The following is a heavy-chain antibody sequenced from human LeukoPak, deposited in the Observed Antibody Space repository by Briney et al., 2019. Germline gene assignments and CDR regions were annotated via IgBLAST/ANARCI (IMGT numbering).Heavy chain of an antibody. CDR3: ARGGEYSSSWYGNLNY. Sequence: GGSLRLSCAASEFTFSDYYMSWIRQAPGKGLEWVSYISSSGSTIYYADSVKGRFTISRDNAKNSLYLQMNSLRAEDTAVYYCARGGEYSSSWYGNLNYWGQGTLVTVSS. V-gene: IGHV3-11*01. CDR1: EFTFSDYY. D-gene: IGHD6-13*01. CDR2: ISSSGSTI. J-gene: IGHJ4*02.